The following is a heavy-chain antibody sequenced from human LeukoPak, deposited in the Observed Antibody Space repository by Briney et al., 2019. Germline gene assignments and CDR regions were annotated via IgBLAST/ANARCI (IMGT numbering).Heavy chain of an antibody. CDR2: IYYSGST. Sequence: PSETLSLTCTVSGGSISSSSYYWGWIRQPPGKGLEWIGSIYYSGSTYYNPSLKSRVTISVDTSKNQFSLQLNSVTPEDTAVYYCARAFFYGSGRYYYYYYYMDVWGKGTTVTVSS. V-gene: IGHV4-39*07. CDR1: GGSISSSSYY. CDR3: ARAFFYGSGRYYYYYYYMDV. D-gene: IGHD3-10*01. J-gene: IGHJ6*03.